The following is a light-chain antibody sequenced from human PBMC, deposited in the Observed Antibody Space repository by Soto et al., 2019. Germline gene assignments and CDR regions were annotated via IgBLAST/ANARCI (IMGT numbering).Light chain of an antibody. CDR3: QSYDSTLSDRYV. CDR2: GNN. J-gene: IGLJ1*01. Sequence: QSVLTQPPSVSGAPGQTITISCTGSSANIGAGYDVHWYQQFPGTAPKLLIHGNNDRPSGVSDRFSASKSGTSASLAITGLQAEDEADYYCQSYDSTLSDRYVFGTGTKLTVL. V-gene: IGLV1-40*01. CDR1: SANIGAGYD.